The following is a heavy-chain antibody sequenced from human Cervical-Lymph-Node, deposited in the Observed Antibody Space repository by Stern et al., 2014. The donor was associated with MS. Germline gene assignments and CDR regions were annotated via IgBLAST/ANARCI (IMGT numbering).Heavy chain of an antibody. CDR3: AVGSLGYFDL. J-gene: IGHJ2*01. CDR1: GNTLSEVA. Sequence: VQLVESGAEVKKPGASVKVSCKVSGNTLSEVAMHWGRQAPGIGLALMGVFEPEDYEAVYAQKFQGIVSMTEDTSTDTGYMELSSLSSEDTALYYCAVGSLGYFDLWGRGTLVIVSS. CDR2: FEPEDYEA. V-gene: IGHV1-24*01. D-gene: IGHD1-26*01.